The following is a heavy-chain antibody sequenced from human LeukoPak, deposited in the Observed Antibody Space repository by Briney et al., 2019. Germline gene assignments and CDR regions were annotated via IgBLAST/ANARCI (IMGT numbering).Heavy chain of an antibody. D-gene: IGHD3-22*01. CDR1: GYTFTSYG. J-gene: IGHJ4*02. V-gene: IGHV1-18*01. Sequence: ASVKVSCKASGYTFTSYGISWVRQAPGQGLEWMGWISAYNGNTNYAQKLQGRVTMTTDTSTSTAYMELRSLRSDDTAVYYCARAPLISITMIVDSFGYWGQGTLVTVSS. CDR2: ISAYNGNT. CDR3: ARAPLISITMIVDSFGY.